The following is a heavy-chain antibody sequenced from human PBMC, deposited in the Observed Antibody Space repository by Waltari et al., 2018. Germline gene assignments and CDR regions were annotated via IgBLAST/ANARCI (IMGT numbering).Heavy chain of an antibody. J-gene: IGHJ4*02. CDR1: GFAFSDDE. Sequence: EVQLVESGGNLVQPGGSLRLSCASSGFAFSDDEMNWVRQAPGKGLEWVAYSSSTGSNIYYEDSVKGRFTNSRDNAKNSLFLQMNSLRADDTAVYYCVRVASRRAGGDYWGQGTLVTVSS. CDR3: VRVASRRAGGDY. V-gene: IGHV3-48*03. CDR2: SSSTGSNI.